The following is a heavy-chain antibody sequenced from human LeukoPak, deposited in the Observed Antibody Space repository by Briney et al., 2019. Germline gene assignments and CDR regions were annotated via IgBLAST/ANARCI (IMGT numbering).Heavy chain of an antibody. J-gene: IGHJ3*02. CDR2: IYNSGST. V-gene: IGHV4-59*08. CDR3: ARQPPNYGSGSYAFDI. CDR1: GGFISSYY. Sequence: NPSETLSLTCTVSGGFISSYYWSWIRQPPGKGLEWIGYIYNSGSTNYSPSLKSRVTISVDTSKNQFSLKLSSATAADTAVYYCARQPPNYGSGSYAFDIWGQGTMVTVSS. D-gene: IGHD3-10*01.